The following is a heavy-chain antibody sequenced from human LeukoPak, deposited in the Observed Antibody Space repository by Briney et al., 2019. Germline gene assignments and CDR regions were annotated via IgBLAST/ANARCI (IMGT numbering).Heavy chain of an antibody. J-gene: IGHJ1*01. CDR1: GDSILTSTYY. CDR3: ARHFALMDYTGWNQGCLDG. Sequence: TSETLSLTCTVSGDSILTSTYYWGWIRQPPGKGLEWIGSIYYSGTTHYNPSLKSRVTISVDTSENEFSLELHSATTADTAVYCCARHFALMDYTGWNQGCLDGWGQGTLVTVSS. D-gene: IGHD1-1*01. CDR2: IYYSGTT. V-gene: IGHV4-39*01.